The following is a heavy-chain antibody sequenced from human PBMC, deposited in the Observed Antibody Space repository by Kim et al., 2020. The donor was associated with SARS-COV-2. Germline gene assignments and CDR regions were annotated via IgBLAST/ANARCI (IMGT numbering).Heavy chain of an antibody. J-gene: IGHJ6*02. D-gene: IGHD6-19*01. Sequence: YSQKFQGRVTITRDTSASTAYMELSSLRSEDTAVYYCARDGSPSSGWWGVWGQGTTVTVSS. CDR3: ARDGSPSSGWWGV. V-gene: IGHV1-3*01.